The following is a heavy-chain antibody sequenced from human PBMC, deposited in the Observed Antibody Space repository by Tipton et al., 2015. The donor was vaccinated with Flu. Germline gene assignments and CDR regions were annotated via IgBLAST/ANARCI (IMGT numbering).Heavy chain of an antibody. Sequence: TLSLTCSVSGDSIGSRYFWGWIRQPPGKGLEWIGNVHQAGSTYYNPSLRSRVTISLDRPKNQFSLRLTSVTAADTAVYYCATTTYYYGSGTHDYWGQGTLVTVSS. V-gene: IGHV4-38-2*01. D-gene: IGHD3-10*01. CDR3: ATTTYYYGSGTHDY. CDR2: VHQAGST. CDR1: GDSIGSRYF. J-gene: IGHJ4*02.